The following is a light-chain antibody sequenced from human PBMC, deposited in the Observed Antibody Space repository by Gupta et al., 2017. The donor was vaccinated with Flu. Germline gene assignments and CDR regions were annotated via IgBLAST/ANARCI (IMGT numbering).Light chain of an antibody. V-gene: IGKV1-5*03. J-gene: IGKJ4*01. Sequence: PSTLSASVGDRVIISCRASQSIGTWLAWYQQNPGKGPKLLIRDASSLVSGVPLRFSGSGSGTDFTLTISRLHPDDYATYYCQQNNNNSLTFGRGTKVEIK. CDR1: QSIGTW. CDR3: QQNNNNSLT. CDR2: DAS.